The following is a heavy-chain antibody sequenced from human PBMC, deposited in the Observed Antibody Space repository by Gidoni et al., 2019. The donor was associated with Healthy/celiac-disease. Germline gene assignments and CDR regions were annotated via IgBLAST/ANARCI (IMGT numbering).Heavy chain of an antibody. CDR3: TRDYCSSTSCYTRAFDI. CDR1: GFTFGDYA. CDR2: IRSKAYGGTT. Sequence: EVQLVESGGGLVKPGRSLRLSCTASGFTFGDYAMSWFRQAPGKGLEWVGFIRSKAYGGTTEYAASVKGRFTISRDDSKSIAYLQMNSLNTDDTAVYYCTRDYCSSTSCYTRAFDIWGQGTMVTVSS. D-gene: IGHD2-2*02. J-gene: IGHJ3*02. V-gene: IGHV3-49*05.